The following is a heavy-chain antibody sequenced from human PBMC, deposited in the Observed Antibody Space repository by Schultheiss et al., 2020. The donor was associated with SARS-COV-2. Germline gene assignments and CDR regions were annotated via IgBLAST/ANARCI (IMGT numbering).Heavy chain of an antibody. CDR1: GFTFSSYA. J-gene: IGHJ6*02. CDR3: ARDWANYGMDV. CDR2: IWYDGSNK. D-gene: IGHD3-16*01. Sequence: GGSLRLSCAASGFTFSSYAMHWVRQAPGKGLEWVTVIWYDGSNKYYADSVKGRFTISRDNSKNTLYLQMNSLRAEDTALYYCARDWANYGMDVWGQGTTVTVSS. V-gene: IGHV3-33*08.